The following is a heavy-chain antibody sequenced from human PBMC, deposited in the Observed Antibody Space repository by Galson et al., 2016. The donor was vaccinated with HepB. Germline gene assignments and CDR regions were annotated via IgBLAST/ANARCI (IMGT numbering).Heavy chain of an antibody. Sequence: SLRLSCAASGFTFSSYGIHWVRQAPGKGLEWVALIWYDGTNEYYADSVKGRFTISRDNFKNTLYLQMNSLRAEDTAVYYCARGGYGDYGTVGDDYWGQGTLVTVSS. CDR1: GFTFSSYG. J-gene: IGHJ4*02. V-gene: IGHV3-33*01. CDR3: ARGGYGDYGTVGDDY. D-gene: IGHD4-17*01. CDR2: IWYDGTNE.